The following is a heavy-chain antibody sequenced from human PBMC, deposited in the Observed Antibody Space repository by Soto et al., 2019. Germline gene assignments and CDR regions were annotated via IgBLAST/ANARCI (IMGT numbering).Heavy chain of an antibody. CDR3: AVTWDAFDI. CDR2: ISYDGSNK. J-gene: IGHJ3*02. D-gene: IGHD3-16*01. V-gene: IGHV3-30-3*01. Sequence: QVQLVESGGGVVQPGRSLRLSCAASGFTFSSYAMHWVRQAPGKGLEWVAVISYDGSNKYYADSVKGRFTISRDNSKNTLYLQMNSLRAEDTAVYYCAVTWDAFDIWGQGTMVTVSS. CDR1: GFTFSSYA.